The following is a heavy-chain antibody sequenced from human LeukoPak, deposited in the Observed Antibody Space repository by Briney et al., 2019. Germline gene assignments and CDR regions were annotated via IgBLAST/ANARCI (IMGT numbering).Heavy chain of an antibody. CDR2: IYYTGST. V-gene: IGHV4-59*01. J-gene: IGHJ4*02. Sequence: SETLSLTCTVSGGSISSYYWSWIRQPPGKGLEWIGYIYYTGSTNYNPSLKSRVTMSVDTSKNQFTLNLKSVTPEDTAVYYCARNLIPEQLVLNFWGQGTLVTVSS. CDR1: GGSISSYY. CDR3: ARNLIPEQLVLNF. D-gene: IGHD6-13*01.